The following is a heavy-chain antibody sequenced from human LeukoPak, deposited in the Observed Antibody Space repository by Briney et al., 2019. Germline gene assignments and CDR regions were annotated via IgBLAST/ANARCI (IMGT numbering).Heavy chain of an antibody. CDR2: IDPSDSYT. Sequence: GESLKISCKGSGYSFTSYWISWVRQMPGKGLEWMGRIDPSDSYTNYSPSFQGHVTTSADKSISTAYLQWSSLKASDSAMYYCARRFCSGGSCYRALDIWGQGTMVTVSS. D-gene: IGHD2-15*01. J-gene: IGHJ3*02. CDR1: GYSFTSYW. V-gene: IGHV5-10-1*01. CDR3: ARRFCSGGSCYRALDI.